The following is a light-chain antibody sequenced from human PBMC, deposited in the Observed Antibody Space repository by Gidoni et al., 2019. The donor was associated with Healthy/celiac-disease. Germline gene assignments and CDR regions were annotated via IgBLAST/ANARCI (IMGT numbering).Light chain of an antibody. J-gene: IGLJ2*01. V-gene: IGLV3-25*03. Sequence: SYELTQPPSVSVSPGQTARITCSVDALPKQYAYWYQQKPGQAPGLVIYKDSERTSGITERFSGSSSGTTVTLTISGVQAEDEADYYCQSADSSGTCVVFGGGTKLTVL. CDR2: KDS. CDR3: QSADSSGTCVV. CDR1: ALPKQY.